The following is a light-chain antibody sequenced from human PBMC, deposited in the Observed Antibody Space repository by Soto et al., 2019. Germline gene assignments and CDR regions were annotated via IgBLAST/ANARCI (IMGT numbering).Light chain of an antibody. CDR3: HQCDSSPWT. CDR2: GAS. CDR1: QSLSSNY. V-gene: IGKV3-20*01. J-gene: IGKJ1*01. Sequence: EVVLTQSPGTLSLSPGERATLSCRASQSLSSNYVAWYQQKPGPAPRLLIYGASIRATGIPGRVSGSGSGTDFTLTSSRLEPEDVAVFYCHQCDSSPWTFGQGTKVDIK.